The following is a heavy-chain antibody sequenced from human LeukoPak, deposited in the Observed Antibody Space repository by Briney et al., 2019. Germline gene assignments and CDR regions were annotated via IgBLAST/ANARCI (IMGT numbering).Heavy chain of an antibody. CDR2: IRYDGSNK. CDR3: AKDGVWGSYRYGHY. J-gene: IGHJ4*02. Sequence: GGSLRLSCAASGFNFSSYGMHWVRQAPGKGLEWVAFIRYDGSNKYYADSVKGRFTISRDNSKNTLYLQMNSLRAEDTAVYYCAKDGVWGSYRYGHYWGQGTLVTVSS. V-gene: IGHV3-30*02. CDR1: GFNFSSYG. D-gene: IGHD3-16*02.